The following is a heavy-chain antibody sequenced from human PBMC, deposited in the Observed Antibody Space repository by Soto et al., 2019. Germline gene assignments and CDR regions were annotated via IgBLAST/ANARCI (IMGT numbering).Heavy chain of an antibody. CDR3: ARVRAVGYFDY. Sequence: GGSLRLSCAASGFTFSSYDMHWVRQATGKGLEWVSAIGTAGDTYYPGSVKGRFTISRENAKNSLYLQMNSLRAEDTAVYYCARVRAVGYFDYWVQGTLVTVSS. D-gene: IGHD6-19*01. V-gene: IGHV3-13*01. CDR1: GFTFSSYD. J-gene: IGHJ4*02. CDR2: IGTAGDT.